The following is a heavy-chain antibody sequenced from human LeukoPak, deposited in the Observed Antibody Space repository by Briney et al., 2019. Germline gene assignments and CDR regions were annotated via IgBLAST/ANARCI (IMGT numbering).Heavy chain of an antibody. CDR1: GXTFSSHA. CDR3: AKDGGYGSGSYYPDY. CDR2: ISGGAGGA. J-gene: IGHJ4*02. D-gene: IGHD3-10*01. Sequence: GGSLRLSCAASGXTFSSHAMNWVRQAPGKGLEWVSSISGGAGGAAYADSVKGRFTMSRDNSKNTLYLQMNSLRAEDTAVYYCAKDGGYGSGSYYPDYWGQGTLVTVSS. V-gene: IGHV3-23*01.